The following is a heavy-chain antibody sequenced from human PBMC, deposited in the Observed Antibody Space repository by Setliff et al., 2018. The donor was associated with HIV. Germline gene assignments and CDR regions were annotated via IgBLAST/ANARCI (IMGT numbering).Heavy chain of an antibody. CDR2: VVAAFGST. D-gene: IGHD3-10*01. J-gene: IGHJ3*02. Sequence: SVKVSCKASGDTFRMDTISWLRQAPGHGPEWMGGVVAAFGSTTYAQKFQGRVRITADASTSTVYMELRSLTPEDTAVYYCARDGSGILRGTFDIWGQGTLVTVSS. CDR1: GDTFRMDT. CDR3: ARDGSGILRGTFDI. V-gene: IGHV1-69*13.